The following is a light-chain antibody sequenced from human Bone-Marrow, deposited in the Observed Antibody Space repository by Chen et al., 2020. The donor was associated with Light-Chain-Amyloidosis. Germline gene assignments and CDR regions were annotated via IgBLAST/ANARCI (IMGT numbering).Light chain of an antibody. V-gene: IGLV3-25*03. CDR3: QSADSSGTYEVI. CDR2: RDT. CDR1: DLPTKY. J-gene: IGLJ2*01. Sequence: SYELTQPPSVSVSPGQTARITCSGDDLPTKYAYWYQQKPGQAPVLVIHRDTERPSGISERFSSSNAGTTATLTISGVQAEDEDDYHCQSADSSGTYEVIFGGGTKLTV.